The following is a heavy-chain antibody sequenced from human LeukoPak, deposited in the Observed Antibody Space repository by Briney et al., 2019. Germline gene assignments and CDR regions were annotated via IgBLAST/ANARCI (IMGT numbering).Heavy chain of an antibody. Sequence: ASVKVSCKASGYTFTSYSISWVRQAPGQGLEWMGWISAYNGNTNYAQKLQGRVTMTTDTSTSTAYMELRSLRSDDTAVYYCARDYGGSYDYYYYGMDVWGQGTTVTVSS. CDR2: ISAYNGNT. V-gene: IGHV1-18*01. CDR1: GYTFTSYS. D-gene: IGHD1-26*01. CDR3: ARDYGGSYDYYYYGMDV. J-gene: IGHJ6*02.